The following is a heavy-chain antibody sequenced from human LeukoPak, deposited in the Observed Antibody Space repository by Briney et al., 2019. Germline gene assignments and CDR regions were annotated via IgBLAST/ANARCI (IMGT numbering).Heavy chain of an antibody. CDR2: ITSTATT. CDR3: ARDGQWLVIHY. J-gene: IGHJ4*02. V-gene: IGHV3-11*04. CDR1: GFTFSDYY. D-gene: IGHD6-19*01. Sequence: GGSLRLSCAASGFTFSDYYMTWIRQAPGKGLEWVSYITSTATTYYADSVKGRFTISRDNAKTSLYLQMNSLRAEDTAVYYCARDGQWLVIHYWGQGTLVTVSS.